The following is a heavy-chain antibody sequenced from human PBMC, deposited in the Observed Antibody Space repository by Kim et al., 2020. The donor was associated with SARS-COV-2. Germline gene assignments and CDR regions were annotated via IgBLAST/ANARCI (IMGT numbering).Heavy chain of an antibody. Sequence: SETLSLTCAVYGGFFRGYYWSWIRQPPGKGLEWIGEINHSGSTNYNPSLKSRVTISVDTYKNQFSLKLSSVTAADTAVYYCASDGDSARPYYGFDPLGQG. CDR3: ASDGDSARPYYGFDP. CDR2: INHSGST. V-gene: IGHV4-34*01. J-gene: IGHJ5*02. CDR1: GGFFRGYY. D-gene: IGHD6-6*01.